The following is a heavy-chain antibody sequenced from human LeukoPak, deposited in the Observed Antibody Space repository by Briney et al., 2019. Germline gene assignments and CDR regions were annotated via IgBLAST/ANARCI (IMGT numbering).Heavy chain of an antibody. CDR3: AHNLVGDYGSGANY. CDR2: ISYDGSNK. D-gene: IGHD3-10*01. V-gene: IGHV3-30-3*01. CDR1: GFSFRDYA. Sequence: PGRSLRLSCAASGFSFRDYAVHWVRQAPGKGLEWVTVISYDGSNKYYADSVRGRFTISRDNSKNTLYLQMNSLRAEDTAVYYCAHNLVGDYGSGANYWGQGTLVTVSS. J-gene: IGHJ4*02.